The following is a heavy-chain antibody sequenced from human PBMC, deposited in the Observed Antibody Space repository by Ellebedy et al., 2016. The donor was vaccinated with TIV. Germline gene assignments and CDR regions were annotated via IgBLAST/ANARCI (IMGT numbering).Heavy chain of an antibody. CDR3: AKERYYEGGGMDV. J-gene: IGHJ6*04. CDR2: ISGSGGDT. Sequence: GESLKISXAASGFTFSNYAMNWVRQAPGKGLEWVSVISGSGGDTYYADSVKGRFTISRDDSKNSLYLQMNSVRAEDTAVYFCAKERYYEGGGMDVWGRGTAVTVSS. V-gene: IGHV3-23*01. D-gene: IGHD3-9*01. CDR1: GFTFSNYA.